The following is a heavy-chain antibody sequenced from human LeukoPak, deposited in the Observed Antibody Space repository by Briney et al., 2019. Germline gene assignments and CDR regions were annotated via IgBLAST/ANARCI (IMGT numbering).Heavy chain of an antibody. D-gene: IGHD2-2*01. V-gene: IGHV4-34*01. J-gene: IGHJ4*02. CDR1: GGSFSGYY. Sequence: PSETLSLTCAVYGGSFSGYYWSWIRQPLGKGLEWIGEINHSGSTNYNPSLKSRVTISVDTSKNQFSLKLSSVTAADTAVYYCARGYAHYWGQGTLVTVSS. CDR2: INHSGST. CDR3: ARGYAHY.